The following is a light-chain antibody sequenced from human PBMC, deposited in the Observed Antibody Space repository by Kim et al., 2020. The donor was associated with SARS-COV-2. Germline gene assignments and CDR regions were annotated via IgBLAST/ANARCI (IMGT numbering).Light chain of an antibody. J-gene: IGLJ2*01. CDR1: GIRSNY. CDR3: NTRDSSDNHLV. V-gene: IGLV3-19*01. CDR2: DKN. Sequence: GGKDRSTRQGDGIRSNYASRYQQKKGQAPVLVIYDKNNRPSGIPDRCSGCSSGDTASLTITGAKAEDDADYYCNTRDSSDNHLVFGGGTQLTVL.